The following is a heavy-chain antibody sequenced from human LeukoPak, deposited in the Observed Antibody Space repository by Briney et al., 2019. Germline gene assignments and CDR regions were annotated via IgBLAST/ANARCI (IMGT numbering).Heavy chain of an antibody. Sequence: SETLSLTCTVSGGSISSSSYYWGWIRQPPGKGLEWIGSIYYSGSTYYNPSLKSRVTISVDTSKNQFSLKLSSVTAADTAVYYCAQGYGDYGNWFDPWGQGTLVTVSS. J-gene: IGHJ5*02. CDR2: IYYSGST. CDR1: GGSISSSSYY. V-gene: IGHV4-39*07. CDR3: AQGYGDYGNWFDP. D-gene: IGHD4-17*01.